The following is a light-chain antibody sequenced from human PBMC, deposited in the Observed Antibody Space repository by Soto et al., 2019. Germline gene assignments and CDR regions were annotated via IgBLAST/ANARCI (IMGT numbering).Light chain of an antibody. J-gene: IGKJ1*01. CDR1: QSVSSN. V-gene: IGKV3-15*01. Sequence: EIVMTQSPATLSVSPGERATLSCRASQSVSSNLAWYQQKPGQAPSLLIYGASTRATGIPARFSGSGSGTEFTLTISSLQSEDFAVYYRQQYNNWPRTFGQGTKVEIK. CDR2: GAS. CDR3: QQYNNWPRT.